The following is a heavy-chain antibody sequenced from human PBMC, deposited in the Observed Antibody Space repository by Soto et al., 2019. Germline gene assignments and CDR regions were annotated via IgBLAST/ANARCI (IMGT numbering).Heavy chain of an antibody. V-gene: IGHV4-34*01. D-gene: IGHD3-9*01. Sequence: SETLSLTCAVYGGSFSGYYWSWIRQPPGKGLEWIGEINHSGSTNYNPSLKSRVTISVDTSKNQFSLKLSSVTAADTAVYYCARGKIVNDILTGTDAFDIWGQGTMVTVSS. CDR3: ARGKIVNDILTGTDAFDI. CDR2: INHSGST. CDR1: GGSFSGYY. J-gene: IGHJ3*02.